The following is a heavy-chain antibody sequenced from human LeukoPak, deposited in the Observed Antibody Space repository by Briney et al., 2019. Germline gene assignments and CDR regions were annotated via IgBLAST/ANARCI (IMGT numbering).Heavy chain of an antibody. J-gene: IGHJ4*02. D-gene: IGHD3-10*01. CDR2: TYYRSKWYS. CDR1: GDSVSRNTAG. Sequence: SQTLSLTCAISGDSVSRNTAGWNWIRQSPSRGLEWLGRTYYRSKWYSDFAPSVRNRITINPDTSKNQFSLQLNSVTPEDTAVYYCARVEWFGGDIDYWGQGTLVTVSS. CDR3: ARVEWFGGDIDY. V-gene: IGHV6-1*01.